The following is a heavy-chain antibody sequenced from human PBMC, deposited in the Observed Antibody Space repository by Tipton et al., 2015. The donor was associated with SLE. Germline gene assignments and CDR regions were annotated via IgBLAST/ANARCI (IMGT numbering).Heavy chain of an antibody. J-gene: IGHJ4*02. CDR3: AKLGKNAYDPNFDY. D-gene: IGHD5-12*01. Sequence: TLSLTCTVSAGSVSPYFWSWIRQPPGRGLEWIGYIYYSGSTNYNPSLRSRVTMSVDTSKSQFSLKLSSVTAADTAVYYCAKLGKNAYDPNFDYWGQGTLVTVSS. CDR1: AGSVSPYF. CDR2: IYYSGST. V-gene: IGHV4-59*08.